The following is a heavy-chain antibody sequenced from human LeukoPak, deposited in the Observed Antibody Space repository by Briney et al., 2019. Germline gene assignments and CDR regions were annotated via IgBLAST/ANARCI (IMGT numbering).Heavy chain of an antibody. CDR3: ARWPIAAAGTYWFDP. CDR1: GYTFTGYY. D-gene: IGHD6-13*01. V-gene: IGHV1-2*02. J-gene: IGHJ5*02. CDR2: INPNSGGT. Sequence: ASVKVSCKASGYTFTGYYMHWVRQAPGQGLEWMGWINPNSGGTNYAQKFQGRVTMTRDTSISTAYMELSRLRSDDTAVYYCARWPIAAAGTYWFDPWGQGTLVTVSS.